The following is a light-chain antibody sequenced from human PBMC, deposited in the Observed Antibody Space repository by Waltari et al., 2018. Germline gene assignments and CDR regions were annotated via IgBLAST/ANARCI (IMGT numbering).Light chain of an antibody. V-gene: IGKV3-11*01. CDR3: QQRSSWGFT. Sequence: EIVLTQSPATVSLSPGESATLSCRASQSVTTLLAWSQQRPGQAPRRLLYDASNRATGIPARFSGSGFGTGFTLTISNLDPEDSAIYYCQQRSSWGFTFGPGTKVEIK. CDR1: QSVTTL. CDR2: DAS. J-gene: IGKJ3*01.